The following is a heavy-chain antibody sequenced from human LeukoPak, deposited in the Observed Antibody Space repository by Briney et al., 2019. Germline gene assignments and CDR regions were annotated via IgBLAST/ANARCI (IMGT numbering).Heavy chain of an antibody. J-gene: IGHJ4*02. CDR1: GFTVSSNY. Sequence: GGSLRLSCAASGFTVSSNYMSWVRQAPGKGLEWVPVIYSGGSTYYADSVKGRFTISRDNSKNTLYLQMNSLRAEDTAVYYCARLDDMAFDHWGQGTLVTVSS. CDR3: ARLDDMAFDH. D-gene: IGHD3-22*01. V-gene: IGHV3-53*01. CDR2: IYSGGST.